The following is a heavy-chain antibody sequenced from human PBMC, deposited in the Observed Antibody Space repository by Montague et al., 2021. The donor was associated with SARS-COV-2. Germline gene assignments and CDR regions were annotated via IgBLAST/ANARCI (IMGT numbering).Heavy chain of an antibody. CDR2: IYYSGST. V-gene: IGHV4-39*01. J-gene: IGHJ5*02. D-gene: IGHD2-2*01. CDR1: GGSISSSSYY. Sequence: SETLSLTCTVSGGSISSSSYYWGWIRQPPGKGLEWIGSIYYSGSTYYNPSLKSRVTISVDTSKNQFSLKLNSVTAADTAVYYCARQGDQLLLEYWFDPWGQGTLVTVSS. CDR3: ARQGDQLLLEYWFDP.